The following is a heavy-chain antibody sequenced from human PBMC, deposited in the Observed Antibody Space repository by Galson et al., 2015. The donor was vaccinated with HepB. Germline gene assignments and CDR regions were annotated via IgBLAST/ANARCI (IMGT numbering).Heavy chain of an antibody. V-gene: IGHV3-23*01. CDR2: IDSRSHIK. J-gene: IGHJ6*03. CDR3: TTQVGPHNYSNFMDV. CDR1: RLLFTTYG. Sequence: SLRLSCAVSRLLFTTYGMSWVRQAPGKGLEWVSYIDSRSHIKLYADSVRGRFTISRDNSRKTLYLQMSSLKGEDTATYYCTTQVGPHNYSNFMDVWGKGPAATAPS. D-gene: IGHD5-24*01.